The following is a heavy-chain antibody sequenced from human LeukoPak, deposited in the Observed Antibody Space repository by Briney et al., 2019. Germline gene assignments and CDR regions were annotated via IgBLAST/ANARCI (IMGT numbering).Heavy chain of an antibody. CDR3: ARVVTVYYYMDV. D-gene: IGHD2-21*01. J-gene: IGHJ6*03. V-gene: IGHV3-48*03. CDR2: ISSSGSTI. Sequence: GGSLRLSCAASGFTFSSYEMNWVRQAPGKGLEWVSYISSSGSTIYYADSVKGRFTISRDNAKSSLYLQMNSLRAEDTAVYYCARVVTVYYYMDVWGKGTTVTISS. CDR1: GFTFSSYE.